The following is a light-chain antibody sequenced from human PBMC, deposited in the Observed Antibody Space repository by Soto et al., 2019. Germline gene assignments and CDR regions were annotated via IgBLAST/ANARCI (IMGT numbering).Light chain of an antibody. J-gene: IGKJ2*01. CDR2: GAS. CDR1: ETVRTN. V-gene: IGKV3-15*01. CDR3: QQYYNWPPYT. Sequence: IVMTQSPATLSVSPGERVTLSCRASETVRTNLAWFQQKPGQTPRLLIFGASTRATGIQTRFTGSGSETEFTLTIGSLQSEDLAVYYCQQYYNWPPYTFGQGTKLEIK.